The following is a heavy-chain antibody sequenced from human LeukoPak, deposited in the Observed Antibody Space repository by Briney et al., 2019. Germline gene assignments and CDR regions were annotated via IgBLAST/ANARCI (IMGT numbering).Heavy chain of an antibody. V-gene: IGHV4-59*01. J-gene: IGHJ4*02. Sequence: SETLSLTCTVSGGSISSSYWSWIRQPPGKGLDWIGYIYYSGSTNYNPSLKSRVTIPVDTSKNQFSLKLSSVTAADTAVYYCARARYGSSPFDYWGQGTLVTVSS. CDR2: IYYSGST. CDR1: GGSISSSY. CDR3: ARARYGSSPFDY. D-gene: IGHD6-6*01.